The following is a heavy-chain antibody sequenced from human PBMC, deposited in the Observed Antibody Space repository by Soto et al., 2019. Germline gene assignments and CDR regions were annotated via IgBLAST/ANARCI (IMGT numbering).Heavy chain of an antibody. D-gene: IGHD6-6*01. CDR2: IYSNGDT. V-gene: IGHV4-31*03. CDR3: ARRGGSSSRYYYYALDV. J-gene: IGHJ6*02. Sequence: SETLSLTCSVSSGSMNNGGYYWSWIRQLPGKGLEWIGYIYSNGDTYYNPSLKSRVTISVDTSKNQFSLNLTSVTAADTAVYYCARRGGSSSRYYYYALDVWGQGTTVTVSS. CDR1: SGSMNNGGYY.